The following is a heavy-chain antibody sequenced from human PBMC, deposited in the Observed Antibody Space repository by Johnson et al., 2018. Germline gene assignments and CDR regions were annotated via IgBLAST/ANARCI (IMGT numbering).Heavy chain of an antibody. V-gene: IGHV3-33*01. CDR2: IWFDGSDK. CDR3: ARDHRTIAFDI. D-gene: IGHD3-3*01. J-gene: IGHJ3*02. CDR1: GFTFSNYG. Sequence: VQLLESGGGVVQPGRSLRLSCAASGFTFSNYGMHWVRQAPGKGLEWVAVIWFDGSDKYYADSLKGRFTISRDNSKNTLYLQMNSLRAEDTAVYFCARDHRTIAFDIWGQGTMVTVSS.